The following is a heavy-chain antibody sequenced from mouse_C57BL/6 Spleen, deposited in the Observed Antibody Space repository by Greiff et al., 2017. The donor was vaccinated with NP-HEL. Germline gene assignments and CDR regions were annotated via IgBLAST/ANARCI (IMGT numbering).Heavy chain of an antibody. D-gene: IGHD1-1*01. Sequence: QVQLQQPGAELVRPGSSVKLSCKASGYTFTSYWMDWVKQRPGQGLEWIGNIYPSDSETHYNPKFKDKATLTVDKSSSTAYMQLSSLTSEDSAVYYCARGRYYGSSYVDFADWGQGTLVTVSA. CDR3: ARGRYYGSSYVDFAD. V-gene: IGHV1-61*01. CDR1: GYTFTSYW. CDR2: IYPSDSET. J-gene: IGHJ3*01.